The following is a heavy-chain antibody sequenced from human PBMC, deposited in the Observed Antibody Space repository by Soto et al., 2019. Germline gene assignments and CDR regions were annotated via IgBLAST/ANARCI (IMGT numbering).Heavy chain of an antibody. CDR2: IYNSGST. CDR3: ARGPDVDKVDY. CDR1: GSFVRGGECV. D-gene: IGHD2-21*01. V-gene: IGHV4-30-4*01. J-gene: IGHJ4*02. Sequence: PLTGVVSGSFVRGGECVRSWIRQPPGRGLEWIGHIYNSGSTYSNPSLKSRVTISVDTSKNQFSLKLSSVTAADTAVYYCARGPDVDKVDYWGQGTLVTVSS.